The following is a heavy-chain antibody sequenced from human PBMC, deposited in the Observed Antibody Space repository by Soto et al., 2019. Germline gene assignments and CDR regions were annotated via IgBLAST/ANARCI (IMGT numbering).Heavy chain of an antibody. Sequence: TSETLSLTCTVSGGSISSYSWTWIRQSPGKGLEWIGYTYQSGSAYYNPSLKSRVTISVDRSKNQFSLNLTSVAAADTAVYYCARDYYGMDVWGQGTTVTVSS. V-gene: IGHV4-30-2*06. J-gene: IGHJ6*02. CDR3: ARDYYGMDV. CDR1: GGSISSYS. CDR2: TYQSGSA.